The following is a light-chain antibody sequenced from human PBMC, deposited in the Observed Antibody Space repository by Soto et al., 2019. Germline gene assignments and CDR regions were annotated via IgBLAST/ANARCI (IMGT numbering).Light chain of an antibody. V-gene: IGLV2-14*01. Sequence: QSALTQPASVSGSPGQSITISCTGTSSDVGGYNYVSWYPQHPGKAPKLMIYDVSNRPSGVSNRFSGSKSGNTASLTISGLQAKDEADYYCSSYTSSSTLVVFGGGTKLTVL. CDR3: SSYTSSSTLVV. CDR2: DVS. J-gene: IGLJ2*01. CDR1: SSDVGGYNY.